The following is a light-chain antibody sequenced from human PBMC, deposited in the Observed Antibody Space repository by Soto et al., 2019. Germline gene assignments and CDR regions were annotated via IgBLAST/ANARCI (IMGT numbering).Light chain of an antibody. J-gene: IGKJ5*01. Sequence: DIQMTQSPSSVSASVGDRVTITCRASQNIWRLLAWYQQKPGKAPELLIYDASSLQSGVPPRFSGSGSGTDFTLTISSRQPEDFASYYCEQAGSFPITFGQGTRLEIK. V-gene: IGKV1-12*01. CDR1: QNIWRL. CDR3: EQAGSFPIT. CDR2: DAS.